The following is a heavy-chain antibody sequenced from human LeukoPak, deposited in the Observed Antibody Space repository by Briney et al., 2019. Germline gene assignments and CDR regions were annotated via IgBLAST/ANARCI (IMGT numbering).Heavy chain of an antibody. J-gene: IGHJ4*02. CDR3: ARGGPLVDY. Sequence: PSETLSLTCAVYGGSFSGYYWSWIRQPPGKGLEWIGEINHSGSTNYNPSLKSRVTISVDTSKNQFSLKLSSVTAADTAVCYCARGGPLVDYWGQGTLVTVSS. V-gene: IGHV4-34*01. CDR1: GGSFSGYY. CDR2: INHSGST.